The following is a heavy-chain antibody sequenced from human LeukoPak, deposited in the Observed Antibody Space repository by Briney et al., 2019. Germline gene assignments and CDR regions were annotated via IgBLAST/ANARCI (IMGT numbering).Heavy chain of an antibody. V-gene: IGHV1-2*04. CDR1: GYTFTGYY. J-gene: IGHJ4*02. CDR2: INPNSGGT. Sequence: GASVKVSFKASGYTFTGYYMHWVRQAPGQGVEWMGWINPNSGGTNYAQKFQGWVTMTRDTSISTAYMELSRLRCDDTAVYYCARALYDSAVYFDFWGQGTLVTVSS. D-gene: IGHD5/OR15-5a*01. CDR3: ARALYDSAVYFDF.